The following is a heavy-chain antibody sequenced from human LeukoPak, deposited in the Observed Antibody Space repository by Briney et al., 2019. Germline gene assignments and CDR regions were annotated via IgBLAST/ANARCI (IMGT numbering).Heavy chain of an antibody. Sequence: SETLSLTCAVSGGSLSPHYWSWIRRPLGKGLEWIGEINNRGTTNYSPSLRGRATISVDTSKNQFSLRLTSVTPADRAIHYRPRVHIWWLTPFYFWGQGTLATVSS. V-gene: IGHV4-34*01. CDR2: INNRGTT. CDR3: PRVHIWWLTPFYF. J-gene: IGHJ4*02. D-gene: IGHD5-12*01. CDR1: GGSLSPHY.